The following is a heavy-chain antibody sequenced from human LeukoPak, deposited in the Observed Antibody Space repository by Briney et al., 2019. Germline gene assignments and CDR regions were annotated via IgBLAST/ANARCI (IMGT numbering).Heavy chain of an antibody. CDR1: GGSISSYY. CDR2: INHSGST. Sequence: SETLSLTCTVSGGSISSYYWSWIRQPPGKGLEWIGEINHSGSTYYNPSLKSRVTISVDTSKNQFSLKLSSVTAADTAVYYCAREIAAAGKLYYFDYWGQGTLVTVSS. CDR3: AREIAAAGKLYYFDY. V-gene: IGHV4-34*01. D-gene: IGHD6-13*01. J-gene: IGHJ4*02.